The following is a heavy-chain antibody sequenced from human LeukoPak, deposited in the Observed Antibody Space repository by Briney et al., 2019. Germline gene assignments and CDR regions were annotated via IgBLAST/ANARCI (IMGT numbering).Heavy chain of an antibody. CDR2: IWYDGQTK. J-gene: IGHJ4*02. CDR1: GFIFSNYG. D-gene: IGHD6-19*01. V-gene: IGHV3-33*01. Sequence: GESLRLSCEASGFIFSNYGVHWVRQAPGKGLEWLALIWYDGQTKFYADSVKGRFTISRDNSGNTLFLHMTSLRVEDTAVYYCAREWGRIAVAGGPGYWGQGALVTVSS. CDR3: AREWGRIAVAGGPGY.